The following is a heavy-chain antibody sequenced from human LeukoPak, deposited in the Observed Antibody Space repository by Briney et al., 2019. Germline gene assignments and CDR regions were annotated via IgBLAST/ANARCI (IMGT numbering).Heavy chain of an antibody. CDR2: ISYDGHHK. V-gene: IGHV3-30*03. CDR3: GGDPIRIFSMGGGGYFAL. D-gene: IGHD3-3*01. Sequence: GGSLRLSCTASSLTSRFSMHWVRQTPGRGLEWLSGISYDGHHKDFADSVKGRITISRDNSKNTLFLQMINLQTEDTAIYYFGGDPIRIFSMGGGGYFALWGRGTLVTVSS. J-gene: IGHJ2*01. CDR1: SLTSRFS.